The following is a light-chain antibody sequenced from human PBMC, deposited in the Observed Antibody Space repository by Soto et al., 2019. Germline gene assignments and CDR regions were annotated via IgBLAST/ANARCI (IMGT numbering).Light chain of an antibody. CDR3: ETWYSNTHKV. Sequence: QAVVTQSSSASASLGSSVKLTCILSSGHKTYIIAWHQQQPGKAPRFLMTLDRSGSYNRGSGVPDRFSGSSSGADRYLTISNLQFEDEGDYYCETWYSNTHKVFGGGTKLTVL. V-gene: IGLV4-60*02. CDR1: SGHKTYI. CDR2: LDRSGSY. J-gene: IGLJ3*02.